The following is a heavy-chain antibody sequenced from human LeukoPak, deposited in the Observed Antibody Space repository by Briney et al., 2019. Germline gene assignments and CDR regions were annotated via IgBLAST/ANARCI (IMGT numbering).Heavy chain of an antibody. CDR3: ARGYGSGTYPNWFDP. CDR2: ISYDGSNK. D-gene: IGHD3-10*01. V-gene: IGHV3-30*04. J-gene: IGHJ5*02. CDR1: GFTFSSYA. Sequence: GRSLRLSCAASGFTFSSYAMHWVRQAPGKGLEWVAVISYDGSNKYYADSVKGRFTIPRDNSKNTLYLQMNSLRAEDTAVYYCARGYGSGTYPNWFDPWGQEPWSPSPQ.